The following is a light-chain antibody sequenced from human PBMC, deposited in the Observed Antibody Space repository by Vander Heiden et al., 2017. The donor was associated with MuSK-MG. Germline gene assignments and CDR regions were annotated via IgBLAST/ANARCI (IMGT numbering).Light chain of an antibody. CDR1: SSDVGGYIY. CDR3: SSCSGIKSVV. J-gene: IGLJ2*01. Sequence: QSALTPPPSASASLGESVTISCTGTSSDVGGYIYVSWYQLHPGKAPKLIIFEINKRPSGVPERFSGSRSGNTASLTVSGLQAEDEADYLCSSCSGIKSVVFGGGTKLTVL. V-gene: IGLV2-8*01. CDR2: EIN.